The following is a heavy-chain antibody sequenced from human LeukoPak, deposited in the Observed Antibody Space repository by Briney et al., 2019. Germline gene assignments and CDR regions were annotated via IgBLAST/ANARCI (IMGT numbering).Heavy chain of an antibody. CDR3: AKRLGDLYYYYYMDV. Sequence: GGSLRLSCAASGFTFSSYAMSWVRQDPGKGLEWVSAISGSGGSTYYADSVKGRFTISRDNSKNTLYLQMNSLRAEDTAVYYCAKRLGDLYYYYYMDVWGKGTTVTVSS. CDR1: GFTFSSYA. D-gene: IGHD3-16*01. J-gene: IGHJ6*03. V-gene: IGHV3-23*01. CDR2: ISGSGGST.